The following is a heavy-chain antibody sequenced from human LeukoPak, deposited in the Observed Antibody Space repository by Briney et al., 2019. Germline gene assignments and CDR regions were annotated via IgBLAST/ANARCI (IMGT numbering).Heavy chain of an antibody. V-gene: IGHV5-51*01. CDR3: VNGGPRGLMATLPGP. CDR2: IYPADSDT. D-gene: IGHD3-10*01. Sequence: PGESLRISCKASGYSFTSNWIGWVRQMPGKGLEWMGIIYPADSDTRYGPSFEGQVTISADTSISTAYLQWRSLKASDTAMYYCVNGGPRGLMATLPGPGGQETLSPSPQ. CDR1: GYSFTSNW. J-gene: IGHJ4*02.